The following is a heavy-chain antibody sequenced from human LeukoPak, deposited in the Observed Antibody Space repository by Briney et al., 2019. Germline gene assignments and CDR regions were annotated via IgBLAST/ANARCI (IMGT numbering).Heavy chain of an antibody. CDR2: IYYSGST. V-gene: IGHV4-59*01. CDR3: ARARVITHDIDY. Sequence: PSETLSLTCTVSGGSISSYYWSWIRQPPGKGLEWIGYIYYSGSTNYNPSLKSRVTISVETSKNQFSLKLSSVTAADTAVYYCARARVITHDIDYWGQGTLVTVSS. D-gene: IGHD4-17*01. J-gene: IGHJ4*02. CDR1: GGSISSYY.